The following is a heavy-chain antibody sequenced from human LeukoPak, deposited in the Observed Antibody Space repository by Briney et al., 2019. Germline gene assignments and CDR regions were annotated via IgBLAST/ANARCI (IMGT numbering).Heavy chain of an antibody. CDR1: GFSLSSYA. J-gene: IGHJ6*03. V-gene: IGHV3-23*01. D-gene: IGHD1-26*01. CDR2: ISSTDAGT. Sequence: GGSLRLSCAASGFSLSSYAMSWVRQAPGKGLEWVSAISSTDAGTYHADSVRGRFTISRDNAKKSLYLQMNTLRAEDTAVYYCAREILSGAEAYYFYMDVWGKGTTVTISS. CDR3: AREILSGAEAYYFYMDV.